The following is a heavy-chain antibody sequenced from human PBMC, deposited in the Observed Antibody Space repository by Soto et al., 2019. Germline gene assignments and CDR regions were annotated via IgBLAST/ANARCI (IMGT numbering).Heavy chain of an antibody. Sequence: PLDTLSLTCTVSGGSIGSFCWSWIRQPPGKGLEWIGYIYYSGSTNYNPSLKSRVTISVDTSKNQFSLKLSSVTAADTAVYYCARTVVMITSGGVIVRHDFDIWGQGTMVTVS. J-gene: IGHJ3*02. CDR2: IYYSGST. CDR1: GGSIGSFC. D-gene: IGHD3-16*02. V-gene: IGHV4-59*08. CDR3: ARTVVMITSGGVIVRHDFDI.